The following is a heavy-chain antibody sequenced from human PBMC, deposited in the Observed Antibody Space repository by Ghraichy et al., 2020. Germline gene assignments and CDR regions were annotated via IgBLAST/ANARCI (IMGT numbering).Heavy chain of an antibody. CDR1: GYTFTSYD. Sequence: ASVKVSCKASGYTFTSYDINWVRQATGQGLEWMGWMNPNSGNTGYAQKFQGRVTMTRNTSISTAYMELSSLRSEDTAVYYCARGRRHYDFWSGYYAASRYYGMDVWGQGTTVTVSS. V-gene: IGHV1-8*01. CDR2: MNPNSGNT. J-gene: IGHJ6*02. CDR3: ARGRRHYDFWSGYYAASRYYGMDV. D-gene: IGHD3-3*01.